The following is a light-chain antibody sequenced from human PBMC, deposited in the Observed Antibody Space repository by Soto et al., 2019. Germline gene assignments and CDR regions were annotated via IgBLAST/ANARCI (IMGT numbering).Light chain of an antibody. J-gene: IGKJ1*01. CDR2: DAS. Sequence: EIVLTQSPGTLSLSPGERATLSCRASQSVSSTYLAWYQQKPGQAPRLLIYDASSRATGIPDRFSGSGSGTDFTLTISRLEPEDVAVYYCQHYGSSRWTFGQGTKVDIK. V-gene: IGKV3-20*01. CDR1: QSVSSTY. CDR3: QHYGSSRWT.